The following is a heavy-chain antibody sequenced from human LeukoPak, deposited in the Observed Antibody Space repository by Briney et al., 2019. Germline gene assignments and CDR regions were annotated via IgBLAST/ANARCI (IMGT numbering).Heavy chain of an antibody. Sequence: RSGGSLRLSCAASGFTFDVYAMQWVRQAPGKGLEWVSGISWNSGRIGYADSVKGRFTISRDNAKNSLYLQLNSLRAEDTALYYCAKDRAVAGYYYYGMDVWGQGTTVTVSS. CDR2: ISWNSGRI. CDR3: AKDRAVAGYYYYGMDV. CDR1: GFTFDVYA. D-gene: IGHD6-19*01. V-gene: IGHV3-9*01. J-gene: IGHJ6*02.